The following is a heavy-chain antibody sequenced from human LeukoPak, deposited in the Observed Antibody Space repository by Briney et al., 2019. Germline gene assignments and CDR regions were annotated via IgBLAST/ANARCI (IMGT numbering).Heavy chain of an antibody. CDR2: TSSDGNIK. V-gene: IGHV3-30-3*01. CDR3: AKDPRN. CDR1: GFTFSSYA. J-gene: IGHJ4*02. Sequence: GRSLRLSRAASGFTFSSYAMHWVRQAPGKGLEWVAVTSSDGNIKYYADSVKGRFTISRDNSKNTLYLQMNSLRAEDTAVYYCAKDPRNWGQGTLVTVSS.